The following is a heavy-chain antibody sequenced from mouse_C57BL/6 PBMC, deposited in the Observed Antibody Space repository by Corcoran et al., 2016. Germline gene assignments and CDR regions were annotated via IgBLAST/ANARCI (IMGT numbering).Heavy chain of an antibody. D-gene: IGHD1-1*01. CDR1: GYTFTSYG. CDR3: ARSRYYGSSYYAMDY. CDR2: IYPRSGNT. J-gene: IGHJ4*01. Sequence: QVQLQQSGAELARPGASVKLSCKASGYTFTSYGISWVKQRTGQGLEWIGEIYPRSGNTYYNEKFKGKATLTADKSSSTAYMELRSLTSEDSAVYFCARSRYYGSSYYAMDYWGQGTSVTVSS. V-gene: IGHV1-81*01.